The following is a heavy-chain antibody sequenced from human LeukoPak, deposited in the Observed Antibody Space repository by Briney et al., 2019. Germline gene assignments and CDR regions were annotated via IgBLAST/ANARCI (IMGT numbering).Heavy chain of an antibody. D-gene: IGHD2-8*01. J-gene: IGHJ3*02. CDR3: AKEYARRVVFYTFEI. Sequence: GGSLRLSCSASGFTFSNYAMTWVRQAPGKGLEWVSSINYSGEYTYYADSVEGRFTISSDNAKNTLYLQMTSLRAADTAVYYCAKEYARRVVFYTFEICGPGSVCTVSS. CDR2: INYSGEYT. V-gene: IGHV3-23*01. CDR1: GFTFSNYA.